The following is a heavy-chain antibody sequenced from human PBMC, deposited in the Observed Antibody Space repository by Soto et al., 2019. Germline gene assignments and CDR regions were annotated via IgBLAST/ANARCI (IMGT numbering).Heavy chain of an antibody. CDR2: IYHSGST. Sequence: LSLTCAVSGYSISSGYYWGWIRQPPGKGLEWIGSIYHSGSTYYNPSLKSRVTISVDTSKNQFSLKLSSVTAADTAVYYCARDLLWSGPPGHDYWGQGTLVTVSS. CDR1: GYSISSGYY. V-gene: IGHV4-38-2*02. D-gene: IGHD3-3*01. J-gene: IGHJ4*02. CDR3: ARDLLWSGPPGHDY.